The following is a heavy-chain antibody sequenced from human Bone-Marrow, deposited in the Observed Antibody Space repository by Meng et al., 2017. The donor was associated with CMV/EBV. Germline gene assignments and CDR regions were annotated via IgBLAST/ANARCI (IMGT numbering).Heavy chain of an antibody. CDR2: TRNRANSYTT. D-gene: IGHD4-17*01. CDR3: ARVRDSGAHYGPWFDP. Sequence: GESLKISCAASGFTFSDYYMSWIRQAPGKGLEWVGRTRNRANSYTTEYAASVKGRFTISRDDSKNSLYLQMNSLETEDTAVYYCARVRDSGAHYGPWFDPWGQGTLVTVSS. V-gene: IGHV3-72*01. J-gene: IGHJ5*02. CDR1: GFTFSDYY.